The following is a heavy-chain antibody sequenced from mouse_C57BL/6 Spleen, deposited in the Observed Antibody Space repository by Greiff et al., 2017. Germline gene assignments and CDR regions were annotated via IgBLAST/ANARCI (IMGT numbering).Heavy chain of an antibody. V-gene: IGHV1-80*01. CDR2: IYPGDGDN. CDR1: GYAFSSYW. D-gene: IGHD1-1*01. Sequence: QVHVKQSGAELVKPGASVKISCKASGYAFSSYWMNWVQQRPGKGLEWIGQIYPGDGDNNYNGKFKGKATLTADKSSSTAYMQLSSLTSEDSAVYFCARHYYGSSSLAYWGKGTLVTVSA. J-gene: IGHJ3*01. CDR3: ARHYYGSSSLAY.